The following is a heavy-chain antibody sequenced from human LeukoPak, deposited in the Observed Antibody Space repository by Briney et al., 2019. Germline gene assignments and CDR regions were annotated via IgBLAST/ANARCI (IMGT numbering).Heavy chain of an antibody. V-gene: IGHV5-51*01. J-gene: IGHJ4*02. D-gene: IGHD4-11*01. Sequence: PGESLKISCKTSGYSFTSYWIGWVRQMPGKGLEWMGIIYPGDSDTRYSPSFQGQVTILVDKSISTAYLQWSSLKASDTAMYYCARRRSHDYNHYAQYYFDYWGQGTLVTVSS. CDR1: GYSFTSYW. CDR3: ARRRSHDYNHYAQYYFDY. CDR2: IYPGDSDT.